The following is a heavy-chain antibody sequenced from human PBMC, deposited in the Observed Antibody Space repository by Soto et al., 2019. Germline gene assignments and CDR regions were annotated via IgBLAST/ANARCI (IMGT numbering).Heavy chain of an antibody. J-gene: IGHJ6*02. CDR3: AKDGYSYGPQPWYYGMDV. V-gene: IGHV3-23*01. CDR2: ISGSGGST. D-gene: IGHD5-18*01. CDR1: GFTFRSYA. Sequence: PGGSLRLSCEASGFTFRSYAMSWVRQAPGKGLEWVSAISGSGGSTYYADSVKGRVTISRDNSKNTLYLQMNSLRAEDTAVYYCAKDGYSYGPQPWYYGMDVWGQGTTVTVSS.